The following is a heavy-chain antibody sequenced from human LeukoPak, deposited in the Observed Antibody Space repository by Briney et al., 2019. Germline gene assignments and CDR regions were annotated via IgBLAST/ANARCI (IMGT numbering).Heavy chain of an antibody. Sequence: NPGGSLRLSCAASGFTVSSNYMSWVRQAPGKGLEWVSSISSSSSYIYYADSVKGRFTISRDNAKNSLYLQMNSLRAEDTAVYYCARDFTPRYYYDSSGYYFDYWGQGTLVTVSS. CDR2: ISSSSSYI. D-gene: IGHD3-22*01. V-gene: IGHV3-21*01. J-gene: IGHJ4*02. CDR3: ARDFTPRYYYDSSGYYFDY. CDR1: GFTVSSNY.